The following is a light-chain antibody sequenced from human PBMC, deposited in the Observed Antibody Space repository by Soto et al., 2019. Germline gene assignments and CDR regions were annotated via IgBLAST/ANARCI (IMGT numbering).Light chain of an antibody. CDR3: QQYGNSPRYS. V-gene: IGKV3-20*01. CDR1: QSVDSRY. CDR2: AVS. Sequence: DIVLTQSPGTLSLSPGERATLSCRASQSVDSRYLAWYQRKPGQAPRLLIYAVSSRATGIPDRFSASGSGTDFTLTIRRLEPEDFAYYYCQQYGNSPRYSFGQGTKLEIK. J-gene: IGKJ2*03.